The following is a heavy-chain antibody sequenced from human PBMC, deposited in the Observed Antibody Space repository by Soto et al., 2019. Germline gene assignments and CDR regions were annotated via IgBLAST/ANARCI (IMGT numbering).Heavy chain of an antibody. J-gene: IGHJ4*02. CDR2: ISYDGSNK. D-gene: IGHD3-3*01. Sequence: GGSLRLSCAASGFTFRSYGMHWVRQAPGKGLEWVAVISYDGSNKYYADSVKGRFTISRDNSKNTLYLQMDSLRAEDTAVYYCAKDXGDFWSGYYPPGLYFDYWGQGTLVTVSS. CDR3: AKDXGDFWSGYYPPGLYFDY. CDR1: GFTFRSYG. V-gene: IGHV3-30*18.